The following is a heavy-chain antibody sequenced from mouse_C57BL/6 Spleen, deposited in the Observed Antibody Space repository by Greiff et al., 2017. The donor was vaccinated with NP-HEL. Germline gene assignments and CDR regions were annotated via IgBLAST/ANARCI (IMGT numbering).Heavy chain of an antibody. CDR2: IYPGNSDT. J-gene: IGHJ2*01. V-gene: IGHV1-5*01. CDR1: GYTFTSYW. Sequence: DVKLQESGTVLARPGASVKMSCKTSGYTFTSYWMHWVKQRPGQGLEWIGAIYPGNSDTSYNQKFKGKAKLTAVTSASTAYMELSSLTNEDSAVYYCTRDYYGSSYGYFDYWGQGTTLTVSS. D-gene: IGHD1-1*01. CDR3: TRDYYGSSYGYFDY.